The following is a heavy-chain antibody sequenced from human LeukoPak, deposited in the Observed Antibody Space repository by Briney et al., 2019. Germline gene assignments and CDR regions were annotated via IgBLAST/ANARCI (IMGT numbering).Heavy chain of an antibody. D-gene: IGHD6-19*01. CDR1: GFTFSSYG. J-gene: IGHJ4*02. CDR2: ISYDGSNK. CDR3: AKDGYSAVAGTSYFDY. V-gene: IGHV3-30*18. Sequence: GGTLRLSCAASGFTFSSYGMHWVRQAPGKGLEWVAVISYDGSNKYYADSVKGRFTISRDNSKNTLYLQMNSLRAEDTAVYYCAKDGYSAVAGTSYFDYWGQGTLVTVSS.